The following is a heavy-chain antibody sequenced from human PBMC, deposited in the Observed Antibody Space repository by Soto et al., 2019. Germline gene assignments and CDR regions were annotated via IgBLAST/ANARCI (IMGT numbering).Heavy chain of an antibody. J-gene: IGHJ6*02. Sequence: EVQLVESGGGLVKPGGSLRLSCAASGFTFSSYSMNWVRQAPGKGLEWVSSISSSSFSINYADSVKGRFSISRDNAQNSQHLQMNTLRAEDTAVYYCARNESSNIYGMDVWGQGTTVTVYS. CDR3: ARNESSNIYGMDV. D-gene: IGHD6-6*01. V-gene: IGHV3-21*02. CDR2: ISSSSFSI. CDR1: GFTFSSYS.